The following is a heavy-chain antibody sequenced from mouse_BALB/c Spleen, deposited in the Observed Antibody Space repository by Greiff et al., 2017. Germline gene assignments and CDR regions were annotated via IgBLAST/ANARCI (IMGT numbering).Heavy chain of an antibody. J-gene: IGHJ2*01. Sequence: QVQLQQSGAELVRPGVSVKLSCKGSGYTFTDYAMHWVKQSHAKSLEWIGVISTYYGDASYNQKFKGKATMTVDKSSSIAYMELARLTSEDSAIYYCARFPPYGNYALDYWGQGTTLTVSS. CDR3: ARFPPYGNYALDY. CDR2: ISTYYGDA. D-gene: IGHD2-1*01. V-gene: IGHV1S137*01. CDR1: GYTFTDYA.